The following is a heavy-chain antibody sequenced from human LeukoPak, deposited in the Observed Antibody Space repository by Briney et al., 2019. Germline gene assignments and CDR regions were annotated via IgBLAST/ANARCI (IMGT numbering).Heavy chain of an antibody. CDR3: AREIMVRGVISYMDV. J-gene: IGHJ6*03. CDR2: IYYSGST. CDR1: GGSISSYY. V-gene: IGHV4-59*01. D-gene: IGHD3-10*01. Sequence: PSETLSLTCTVSGGSISSYYWSWIRQPPGKGLEWIGYIYYSGSTNYNPSLKSRVTISVDTSKNQFSLKLSSVTAVGTAVYYCAREIMVRGVISYMDVWGKGTTVTISS.